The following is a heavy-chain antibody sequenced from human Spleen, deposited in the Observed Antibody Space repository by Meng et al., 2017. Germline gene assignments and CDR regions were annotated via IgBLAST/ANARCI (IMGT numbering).Heavy chain of an antibody. V-gene: IGHV4-34*01. Sequence: SETLSLTCAVYGGSFSGYYWIWIRQTPGKGLQWIGEINHSGSTNYNPSLKSRVTISVDTSKNQFSLKLSSVTAADTAVYYCARDRSWNDSGYFDHWGQGSLVTVSS. CDR2: INHSGST. J-gene: IGHJ4*02. CDR3: ARDRSWNDSGYFDH. CDR1: GGSFSGYY. D-gene: IGHD1-1*01.